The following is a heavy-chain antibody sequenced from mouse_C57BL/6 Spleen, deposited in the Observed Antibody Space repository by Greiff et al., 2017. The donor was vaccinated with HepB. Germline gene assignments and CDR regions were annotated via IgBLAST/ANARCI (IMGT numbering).Heavy chain of an antibody. CDR2: IYPGDGDT. V-gene: IGHV1-82*01. J-gene: IGHJ2*01. CDR3: ARLKTSTDY. CDR1: GYAFSSSW. Sequence: VKLMESGPELVKPGASVKISCKASGYAFSSSWMNWVKQRPGKGLEWIGRIYPGDGDTNYNGKFKGKATLTADKSSSTAYMQLSSLTSEDSAVYFCARLKTSTDYWGQGTTLTVSS. D-gene: IGHD1-1*01.